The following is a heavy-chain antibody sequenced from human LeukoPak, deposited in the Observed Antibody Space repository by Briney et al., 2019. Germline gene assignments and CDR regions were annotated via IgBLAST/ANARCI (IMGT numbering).Heavy chain of an antibody. J-gene: IGHJ4*02. D-gene: IGHD4/OR15-4a*01. V-gene: IGHV3-53*01. CDR3: ARRAGAYSHPYDY. CDR2: IYSGGST. CDR1: GFTFSSYW. Sequence: PGGSLRLSCAASGFTFSSYWMHWVRQAPGKGLVWVSVIYSGGSTYYADSVKGRFTISRDNSKNTLYLQMNSLRAEDTAVYYCARRAGAYSHPYDYWGQGTLVTVSS.